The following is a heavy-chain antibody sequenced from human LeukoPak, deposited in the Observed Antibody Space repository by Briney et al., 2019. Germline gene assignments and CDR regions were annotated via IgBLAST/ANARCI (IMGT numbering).Heavy chain of an antibody. Sequence: PGGSLRLSCVASGFTFSSYAMSWVRQAPGKGLEWVSVISGSGGSTYYADSVQGRFTISRDNSNNTLYLQMNSLRADDTAVYYCAKRGYDSSGYYGYFDYWAQGTLVTVSS. CDR3: AKRGYDSSGYYGYFDY. V-gene: IGHV3-23*01. CDR2: ISGSGGST. CDR1: GFTFSSYA. D-gene: IGHD3-22*01. J-gene: IGHJ4*02.